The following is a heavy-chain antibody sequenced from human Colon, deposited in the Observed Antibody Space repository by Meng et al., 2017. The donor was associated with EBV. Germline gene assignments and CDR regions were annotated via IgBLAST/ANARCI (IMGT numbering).Heavy chain of an antibody. Sequence: QVQLQESGSGLVTPSQTLSLTCTVSGGSISSGNHYWSWIRQHPGKGLEYIGYIYYSGSTYYNPSLKSRVIISVDTSKNQFSLRLNSVTAADTAVYYCASLYGDSSVWYLDLWGRGTLVTVSS. CDR2: IYYSGST. CDR3: ASLYGDSSVWYLDL. CDR1: GGSISSGNHY. V-gene: IGHV4-31*03. D-gene: IGHD4-17*01. J-gene: IGHJ2*01.